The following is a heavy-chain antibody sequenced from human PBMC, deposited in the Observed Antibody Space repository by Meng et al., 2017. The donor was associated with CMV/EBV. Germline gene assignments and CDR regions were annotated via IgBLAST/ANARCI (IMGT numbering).Heavy chain of an antibody. CDR3: ARQPYYYDSSGYYRGDFDY. Sequence: KVSCKGSGYSFTSYWIGWVRQMPGKGLEWMGIIYPGDSDTRYSPSFQGQVTIPADKSISTAYLQWSSLKASDTAMYYCARQPYYYDSSGYYRGDFDYWGQGTLVTVSS. D-gene: IGHD3-22*01. V-gene: IGHV5-51*01. J-gene: IGHJ4*02. CDR2: IYPGDSDT. CDR1: GYSFTSYW.